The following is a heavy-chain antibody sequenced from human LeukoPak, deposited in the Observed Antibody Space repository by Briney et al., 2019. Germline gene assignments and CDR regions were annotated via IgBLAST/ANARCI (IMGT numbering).Heavy chain of an antibody. CDR2: ISDSGANT. D-gene: IGHD6-19*01. CDR1: GFTFRSHA. CDR3: AKSMTLQWRGFFDL. J-gene: IGHJ2*01. V-gene: IGHV3-23*01. Sequence: PGGSLRLSCVGSGFTFRSHAMSWVRQAPGKGLEWVSTISDSGANTYYADSVRGRFTISRDNSKNTLYLQKNSLRADDTAIYYCAKSMTLQWRGFFDLWGRGTHVTVSS.